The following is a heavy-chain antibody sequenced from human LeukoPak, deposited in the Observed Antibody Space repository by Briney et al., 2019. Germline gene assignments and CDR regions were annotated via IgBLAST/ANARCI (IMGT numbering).Heavy chain of an antibody. CDR3: ARGIHYGSGRTRVGMDV. CDR1: YSFISSYY. CDR2: YHDSCGT. Sequence: SATLSLTCTFAYSFISSYYGCLSRQPPGDVLGLGVNYHDSCGTNYNPSFKSRVTISVDTSKNPFYLKLSSVTAADTAVYYCARGIHYGSGRTRVGMDVWGKGTTVTVSS. D-gene: IGHD3-10*01. V-gene: IGHV4-59*13. J-gene: IGHJ6*04.